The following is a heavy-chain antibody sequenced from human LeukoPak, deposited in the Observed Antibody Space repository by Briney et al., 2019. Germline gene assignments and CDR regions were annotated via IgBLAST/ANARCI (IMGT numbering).Heavy chain of an antibody. Sequence: ASVKVSCKASGGTFSSYAISWVRQAPGQGLEWMGWISAYNGNTNYAQKLQGRVTMTTDTSTSTAYMELRSLRSDDTAVYYCARDTYGSGSYRIPYYYYGMDVWGQGTTVTVSS. J-gene: IGHJ6*02. CDR2: ISAYNGNT. D-gene: IGHD3-10*01. CDR3: ARDTYGSGSYRIPYYYYGMDV. CDR1: GGTFSSYA. V-gene: IGHV1-18*01.